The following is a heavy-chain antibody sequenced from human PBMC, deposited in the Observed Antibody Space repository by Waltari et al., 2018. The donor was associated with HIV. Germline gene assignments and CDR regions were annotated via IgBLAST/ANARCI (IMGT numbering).Heavy chain of an antibody. V-gene: IGHV4-61*02. J-gene: IGHJ4*02. Sequence: VQLKESGPGLVQPLQTLSLTCTVSGDFVSSGSYFWSWIRQLAGGGLGWIGRVYTTGVIYDSTSRKHSVTISVDTSKKVLSLKLASVTAADTAFYYCARDSPSGFGGILGLWGQGILVTVSS. D-gene: IGHD3-16*01. CDR2: VYTTGVI. CDR1: GDFVSSGSYF. CDR3: ARDSPSGFGGILGL.